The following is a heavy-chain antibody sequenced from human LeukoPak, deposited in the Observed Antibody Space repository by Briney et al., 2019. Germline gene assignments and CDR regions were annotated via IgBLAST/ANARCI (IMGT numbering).Heavy chain of an antibody. CDR1: GFTFSTYC. Sequence: GGSLRLSCAASGFTFSTYCMSWVRQAPGKGLEWVANIKQDGSEKYYVDSVKGRFIISRDNAKNSLYLQMNSLRAEDTAVYYCAREAYDDFWSGSWRYYYYMDVWGKGTTVTVSS. V-gene: IGHV3-7*01. CDR2: IKQDGSEK. D-gene: IGHD3-3*01. J-gene: IGHJ6*03. CDR3: AREAYDDFWSGSWRYYYYMDV.